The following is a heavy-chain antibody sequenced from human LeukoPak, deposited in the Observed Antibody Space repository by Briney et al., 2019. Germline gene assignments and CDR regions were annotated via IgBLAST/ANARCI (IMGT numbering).Heavy chain of an antibody. J-gene: IGHJ4*02. CDR3: ARRRFLEWLLDYFDY. CDR1: GGSISSSSYY. CDR2: IYYSGST. Sequence: SETLSLTCTVSGGSISSSSYYWGWIRQPPGKGLEWIGSIYYSGSTYYNPSLKSRVTISVDTSKNQFSLKLSSVTAADTAVYYCARRRFLEWLLDYFDYWGQGTLVTVSS. D-gene: IGHD3-3*01. V-gene: IGHV4-39*01.